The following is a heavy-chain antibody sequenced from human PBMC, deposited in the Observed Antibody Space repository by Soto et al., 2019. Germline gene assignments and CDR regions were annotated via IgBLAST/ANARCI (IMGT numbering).Heavy chain of an antibody. CDR2: IYYSGST. Sequence: QVQLQESGPGLLKPSETLSLTCTVSGGSISSYYWSWIRQPPGKGLEWIGYIYYSGSTNYNPSLTSRVTISIDTSKNPFSLRLSSVTAADTAVYYCARGTESTPRAVADPRSPFDYWGQGTLVTVSS. V-gene: IGHV4-59*01. CDR1: GGSISSYY. J-gene: IGHJ4*02. CDR3: ARGTESTPRAVADPRSPFDY. D-gene: IGHD6-13*01.